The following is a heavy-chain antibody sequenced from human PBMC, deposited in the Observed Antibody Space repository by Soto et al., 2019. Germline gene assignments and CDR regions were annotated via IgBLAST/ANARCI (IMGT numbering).Heavy chain of an antibody. V-gene: IGHV3-23*01. CDR2: ISGSGTNT. J-gene: IGHJ4*02. Sequence: PGGSLRLSCAASGFTFSNYLTNWVRQAPGKGLEWVSGISGSGTNTYYADSVKGRFTISRDNSKNTLYLQMNSLTAADTAIYYCAKVPLSLKFYDYWGQGTQVTVS. CDR1: GFTFSNYL. CDR3: AKVPLSLKFYDY.